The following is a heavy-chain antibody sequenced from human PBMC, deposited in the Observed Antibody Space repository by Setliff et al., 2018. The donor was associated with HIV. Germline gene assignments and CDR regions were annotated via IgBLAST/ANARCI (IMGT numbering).Heavy chain of an antibody. D-gene: IGHD3-10*01. V-gene: IGHV1-18*04. Sequence: GASVKVSCKASGYTFTTYGVNWVRQAPGQGLGWMGWINSYNGNTKFAQKFQGRVTMTTDTSTTTAFMELRSLKADDTGIYYCSRSGVPPYYYYGMDVWGQGTTVTRLL. CDR2: INSYNGNT. CDR3: SRSGVPPYYYYGMDV. CDR1: GYTFTTYG. J-gene: IGHJ6*02.